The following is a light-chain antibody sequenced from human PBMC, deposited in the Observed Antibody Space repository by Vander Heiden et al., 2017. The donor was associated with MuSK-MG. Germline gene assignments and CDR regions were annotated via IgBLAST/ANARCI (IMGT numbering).Light chain of an antibody. J-gene: IGKJ1*01. CDR2: AAS. CDR3: QQDDRYPQT. V-gene: IGKV1-8*01. CDR1: QDISNS. Sequence: AIRMTQSPSSFSASTGNRFTITCRASQDISNSLVWYQQIPGKAPKLLIYAASTLQNGVPSRFSGSGSGTDFTLTISFLQSEDFATYYCQQDDRYPQTFGQGTKVEI.